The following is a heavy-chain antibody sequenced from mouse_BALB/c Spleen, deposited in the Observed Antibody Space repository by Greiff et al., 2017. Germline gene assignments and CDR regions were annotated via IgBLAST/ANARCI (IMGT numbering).Heavy chain of an antibody. V-gene: IGHV7-3*02. J-gene: IGHJ4*01. D-gene: IGHD2-1*01. CDR3: ARDGGGNHVRDY. CDR2: IRNKANGYTT. CDR1: GFTFTDYY. Sequence: EVKLVESGGGLVQPGGSLRLSCATSGFTFTDYYMSWVRQPPGKALEWLGFIRNKANGYTTEYSASVKGRFTISRDNSQSILYLQMNTLRAEDSATYYCARDGGGNHVRDYWGQGTSVTVSS.